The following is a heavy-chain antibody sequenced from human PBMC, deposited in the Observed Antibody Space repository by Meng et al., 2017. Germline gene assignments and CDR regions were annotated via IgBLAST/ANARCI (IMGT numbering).Heavy chain of an antibody. CDR1: GGTFSSYA. D-gene: IGHD1-26*01. CDR3: ARAKQGGIVGATWYYFDY. V-gene: IGHV1-69*05. Sequence: SVKVSCKASGGTFSSYAISWVRQAPGQGLEWMGGIIPIFGTANYAQKFQGRVTITTDESTSTAYMELSSLRSEDTAVYYCARAKQGGIVGATWYYFDYWGQGTLVTVSS. CDR2: IIPIFGTA. J-gene: IGHJ4*02.